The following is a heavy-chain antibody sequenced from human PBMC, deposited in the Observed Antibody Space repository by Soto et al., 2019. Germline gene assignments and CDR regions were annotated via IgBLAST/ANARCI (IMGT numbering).Heavy chain of an antibody. J-gene: IGHJ4*02. Sequence: SVKVSCKASVGTFSSYAISWVRQAPGQGLEWMGGIIPIFGTANYAQKFQGRVTITADESTSTAYMELSSLRSEDTDVYYCARVVVVPAGAFDYWGQGTLVTICS. V-gene: IGHV1-69*13. CDR2: IIPIFGTA. CDR1: VGTFSSYA. CDR3: ARVVVVPAGAFDY. D-gene: IGHD2-15*01.